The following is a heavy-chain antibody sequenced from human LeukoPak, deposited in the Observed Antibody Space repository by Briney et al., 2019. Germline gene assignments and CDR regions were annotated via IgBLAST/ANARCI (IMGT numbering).Heavy chain of an antibody. Sequence: GGSLRLSCAASGVTFSSYAMHWVRQAPGKGLERVAVISYDGSNKYYADSVKGRFTISRDNSNNTLYLQMNSLRAEDTAVYYCARGDSSQGDYYYYYYMDVWGKGTTVTVSS. J-gene: IGHJ6*03. CDR3: ARGDSSQGDYYYYYYMDV. V-gene: IGHV3-30-3*01. CDR2: ISYDGSNK. CDR1: GVTFSSYA. D-gene: IGHD6-13*01.